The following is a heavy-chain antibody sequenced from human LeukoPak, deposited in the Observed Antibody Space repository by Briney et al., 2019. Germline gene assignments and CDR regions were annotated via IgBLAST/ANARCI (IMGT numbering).Heavy chain of an antibody. V-gene: IGHV3-74*01. CDR3: ARGEAVAGTDY. CDR2: INSDGYSI. D-gene: IGHD6-19*01. CDR1: GFTFSSYW. J-gene: IGHJ4*02. Sequence: GGSLRLSCAASGFTFSSYWMHWVRQAPGKGLVWVSRINSDGYSISYADSVKGRFTISRDNAKNTLYLQVNSLKAEDTAVYYCARGEAVAGTDYWGQGTQVTVSS.